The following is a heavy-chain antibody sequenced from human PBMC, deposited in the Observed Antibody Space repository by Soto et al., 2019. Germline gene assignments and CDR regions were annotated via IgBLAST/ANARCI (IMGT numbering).Heavy chain of an antibody. Sequence: GGSLRLSCAASGFTFSSYSMNWVRQAPGKGLEWVSSISSSSSYIYYADSVKGRFTISRDNAKNSLHLQMNSLRAEDTAVYYCARDPLGESYSSSYYWGQGTLVTVSS. J-gene: IGHJ4*02. V-gene: IGHV3-21*01. D-gene: IGHD6-13*01. CDR1: GFTFSSYS. CDR2: ISSSSSYI. CDR3: ARDPLGESYSSSYY.